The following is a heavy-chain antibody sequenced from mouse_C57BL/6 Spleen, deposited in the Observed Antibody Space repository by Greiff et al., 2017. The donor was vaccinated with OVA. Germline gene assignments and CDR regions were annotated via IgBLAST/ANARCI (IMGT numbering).Heavy chain of an antibody. CDR2: IWTGGGT. J-gene: IGHJ2*01. CDR1: GFSLTSYA. CDR3: ARNWGHYYGSPLDY. D-gene: IGHD1-1*01. V-gene: IGHV2-9-1*01. Sequence: VQLQQSGPGLVAPSQRLSITCTVSGFSLTSYAISWVRQPPGKGLEWLGVIWTGGGTNYNSALKSRLSISKDNSKSQVFLKMNSLQTDDTARYYCARNWGHYYGSPLDYWGQGTTLTVSS.